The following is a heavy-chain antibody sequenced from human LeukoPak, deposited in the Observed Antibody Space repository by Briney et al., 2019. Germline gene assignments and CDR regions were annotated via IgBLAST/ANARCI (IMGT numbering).Heavy chain of an antibody. D-gene: IGHD2-21*01. J-gene: IGHJ4*02. V-gene: IGHV3-23*01. CDR3: AKGYIQLWWFDY. CDR2: ISGSGDGA. Sequence: GGSLRLSCAASGFTFSTYAMSWVRQAPGKGLQWVSLISGSGDGAHYADSVKGRFTISRDNSKNTVYLQMTNLRAEDTAVYYCAKGYIQLWWFDYWGQGALVTVSS. CDR1: GFTFSTYA.